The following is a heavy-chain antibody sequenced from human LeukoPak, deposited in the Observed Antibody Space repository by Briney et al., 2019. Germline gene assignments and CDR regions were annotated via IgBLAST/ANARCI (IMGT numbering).Heavy chain of an antibody. CDR1: GFTFSSYE. V-gene: IGHV3-48*03. J-gene: IGHJ4*02. CDR3: ARDWGLVEY. D-gene: IGHD3/OR15-3a*01. Sequence: GGSLRLSCAASGFTFSSYEMNWVRQAPGKGLEWVSYISSSGSTIYYADSVKGRFTNSRDNAKNSLYLQLNSLRAEDTAVYYCARDWGLVEYWGQGTLVTVSS. CDR2: ISSSGSTI.